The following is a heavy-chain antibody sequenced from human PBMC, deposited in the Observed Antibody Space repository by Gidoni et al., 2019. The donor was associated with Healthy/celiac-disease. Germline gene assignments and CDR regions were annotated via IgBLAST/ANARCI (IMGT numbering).Heavy chain of an antibody. J-gene: IGHJ5*02. Sequence: QLQLQESGPGLVKPSETLSLTCTVSGGSISSSSYYWGWIRQPPGKGLEWIGSIYYSGSTYYNPSLKSRVTISVDTSKNQFSLKLSSVTAADTAVYYCARPGHGSGSYNWFDPWGQGTLVTVSS. CDR1: GGSISSSSYY. CDR3: ARPGHGSGSYNWFDP. D-gene: IGHD3-10*01. V-gene: IGHV4-39*01. CDR2: IYYSGST.